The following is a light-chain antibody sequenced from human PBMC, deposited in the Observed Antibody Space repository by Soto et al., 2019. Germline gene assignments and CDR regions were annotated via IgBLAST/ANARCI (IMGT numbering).Light chain of an antibody. CDR2: YAS. J-gene: IGKJ3*01. CDR3: QHYSNWPPT. CDR1: QSVHSN. V-gene: IGKV3-15*01. Sequence: EVVLTQSPATLSASPGERATLSCRASQSVHSNLAWYQQKPGQAPSLLISYASTRATGIPARFSGSGSGTEFTLTISSLQSEDFGVYYCQHYSNWPPTFGPGTKVEIK.